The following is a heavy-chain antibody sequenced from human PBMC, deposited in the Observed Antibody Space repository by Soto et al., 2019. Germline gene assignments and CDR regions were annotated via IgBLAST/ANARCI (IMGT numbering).Heavy chain of an antibody. D-gene: IGHD3-22*01. J-gene: IGHJ3*02. CDR3: AKDPDSSGYNDAFDI. Sequence: GGSLRLSCAASGLTFSSYAMSWVRQAPGKGLEWVSAISGSGGSTYYADSVKGRFTISRDNSKNTLYLQMNSLRAEDTAVYYCAKDPDSSGYNDAFDIWGQGTMVTVSS. CDR1: GLTFSSYA. CDR2: ISGSGGST. V-gene: IGHV3-23*01.